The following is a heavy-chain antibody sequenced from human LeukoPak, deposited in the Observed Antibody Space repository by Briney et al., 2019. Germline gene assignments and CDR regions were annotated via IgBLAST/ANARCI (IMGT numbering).Heavy chain of an antibody. J-gene: IGHJ4*02. CDR2: IGGSGTRT. D-gene: IGHD3-22*01. CDR1: GFTFTTYG. Sequence: GGSLRLSCSASGFTFTTYGMNWVRQAPGKGLEWVSGIGGSGTRTYYADSVKGRFTISRDNAKKSLYLQMNSLRTEDTAVYYCVRALYDGSGYYSHFDYWGQGTLVTVSS. CDR3: VRALYDGSGYYSHFDY. V-gene: IGHV3-21*01.